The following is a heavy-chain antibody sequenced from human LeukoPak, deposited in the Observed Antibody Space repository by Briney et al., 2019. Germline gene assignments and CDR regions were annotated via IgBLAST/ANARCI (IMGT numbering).Heavy chain of an antibody. Sequence: PGGSLRLSCAASGFTFSSYSMNWVRQAPGKGLEWVAVISYDGSNKYYADSVKGRFTISRDNSKNTLYLQMNSLRAEDTAVYYCAKDPYYDSSGYSDYWGQGTLVTVSS. CDR2: ISYDGSNK. D-gene: IGHD3-22*01. J-gene: IGHJ4*02. CDR3: AKDPYYDSSGYSDY. CDR1: GFTFSSYS. V-gene: IGHV3-30*18.